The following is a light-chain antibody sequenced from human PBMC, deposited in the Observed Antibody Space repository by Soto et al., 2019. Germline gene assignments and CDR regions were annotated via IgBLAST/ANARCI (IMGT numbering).Light chain of an antibody. CDR1: QSVSSTY. Sequence: EIVLTQSPGTLSLSPGESATLSCRASQSVSSTYLAWYQQKPGQAPRLLISGASTRATGFPDSFSGSGAGTAFTLTSSTLEPEGFAVYYCQQYGNSLWTFGQGKKVEIK. V-gene: IGKV3-20*01. J-gene: IGKJ1*01. CDR2: GAS. CDR3: QQYGNSLWT.